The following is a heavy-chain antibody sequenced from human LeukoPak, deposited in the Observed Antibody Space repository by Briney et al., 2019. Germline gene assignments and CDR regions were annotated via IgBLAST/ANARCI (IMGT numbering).Heavy chain of an antibody. Sequence: SQTLSLTCTVSGGSISSGSYYWSWIRQPAGKGLERIGRIYTSGSTNYNPSLKSRVTISVDTSKNQFSLKLNSVTAADTAVYYCARGSPGYSSSWYYFDYWGQGTLVTVSS. V-gene: IGHV4-61*02. J-gene: IGHJ4*02. CDR1: GGSISSGSYY. CDR2: IYTSGST. CDR3: ARGSPGYSSSWYYFDY. D-gene: IGHD6-13*01.